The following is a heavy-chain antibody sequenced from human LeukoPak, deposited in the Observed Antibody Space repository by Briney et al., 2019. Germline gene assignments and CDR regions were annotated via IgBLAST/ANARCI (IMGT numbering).Heavy chain of an antibody. D-gene: IGHD1-26*01. Sequence: ASVKVSCKASGYTFTSYGISWVRQAPGQGLEWMGIINPSGGSTSYAQKFQGRVTMTRDTSTSTVYMELSSLRSEDTAVYYCAREGGSYLPYMDVWGKGTTVTVSS. CDR2: INPSGGST. CDR3: AREGGSYLPYMDV. V-gene: IGHV1-46*01. CDR1: GYTFTSYG. J-gene: IGHJ6*03.